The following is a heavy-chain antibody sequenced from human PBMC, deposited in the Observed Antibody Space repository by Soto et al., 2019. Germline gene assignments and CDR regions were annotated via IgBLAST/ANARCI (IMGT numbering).Heavy chain of an antibody. J-gene: IGHJ5*02. CDR2: IDPYNGNT. CDR1: GYIFTSYG. Sequence: ASVKVSCKASGYIFTSYGISWVRQAPGQGREWMGWIDPYNGNTKYVEKFKGRVTMTTDTSTDTVYMELRSLRSDDTAVYYCARVYYESSGYVGWFDPWGQGTLVTVS. V-gene: IGHV1-18*01. CDR3: ARVYYESSGYVGWFDP. D-gene: IGHD3-22*01.